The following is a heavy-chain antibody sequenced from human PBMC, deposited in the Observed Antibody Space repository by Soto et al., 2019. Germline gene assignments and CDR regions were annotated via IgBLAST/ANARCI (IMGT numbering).Heavy chain of an antibody. D-gene: IGHD6-13*01. CDR1: GGSFSGYY. CDR3: ARLRAAGLSQIIAAAGSRYYYYYGMDV. Sequence: PSETLSLTCAVYGGSFSGYYWSWIRQPPGKGLEWIGEINHTGSTNYNPSLKSRVTISVDTSKNQFSLKLSSVTAADTAVYYCARLRAAGLSQIIAAAGSRYYYYYGMDVWGQGTTVTVSS. V-gene: IGHV4-34*01. CDR2: INHTGST. J-gene: IGHJ6*02.